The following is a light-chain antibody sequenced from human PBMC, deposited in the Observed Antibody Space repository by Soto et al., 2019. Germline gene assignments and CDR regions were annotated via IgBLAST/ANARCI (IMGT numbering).Light chain of an antibody. CDR2: KAS. CDR1: QSISTW. V-gene: IGKV1-5*03. J-gene: IGKJ4*01. CDR3: QQYNTYPLT. Sequence: DIPMTQSPSTLSASVGDRVTITCRASQSISTWLAWYQQKPGKAPKLLIYKASSLEGGVPSRFSGSGSGTEFNITVSSLLPDDFATYYCQQYNTYPLTFGGGTTVEIK.